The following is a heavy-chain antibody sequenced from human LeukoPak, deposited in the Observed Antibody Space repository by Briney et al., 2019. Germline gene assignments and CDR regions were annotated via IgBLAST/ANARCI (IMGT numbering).Heavy chain of an antibody. Sequence: GSLRLSCAASGFTFSNYWMYWVRQPPVKGLVWVSRISSDGSNTNYADSVKGRFTISRDNAKNTLYLQMDSLRAEDTAVYYCARVGEYDSFDYWGQGTLVTVSS. J-gene: IGHJ4*02. CDR2: ISSDGSNT. CDR3: ARVGEYDSFDY. D-gene: IGHD2/OR15-2a*01. V-gene: IGHV3-74*01. CDR1: GFTFSNYW.